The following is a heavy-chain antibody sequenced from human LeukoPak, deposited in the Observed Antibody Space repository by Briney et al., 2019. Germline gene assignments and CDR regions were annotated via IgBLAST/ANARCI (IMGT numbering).Heavy chain of an antibody. CDR2: ISYDGSNK. D-gene: IGHD6-19*01. CDR3: AKDPAEGRQWLGFDY. Sequence: GGSLRLSCAASGFTFSSYAMHWVRQAPGKGLEWVAVISYDGSNKYYADSVKGRFTISRDNAKNSLYLQMNSLRAEDTALYYCAKDPAEGRQWLGFDYWGQGTLVTVSS. CDR1: GFTFSSYA. V-gene: IGHV3-30-3*01. J-gene: IGHJ4*02.